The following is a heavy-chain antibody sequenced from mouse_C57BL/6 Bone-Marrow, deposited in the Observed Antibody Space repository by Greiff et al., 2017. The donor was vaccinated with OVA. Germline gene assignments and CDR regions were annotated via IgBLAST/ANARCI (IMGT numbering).Heavy chain of an antibody. CDR2: IDPNSGGT. J-gene: IGHJ1*03. V-gene: IGHV1-72*01. D-gene: IGHD1-1*01. CDR1: GYTFTSYW. CDR3: ARCPYGSSYDWYFDV. Sequence: QVQLQQSGAELVKPGASVKLSCKASGYTFTSYWMHWVKQRPGRGLEWIGRIDPNSGGTKYNEKFKSKATLTVDKPSSTAYMQLSSLTSEDSAVYYCARCPYGSSYDWYFDVWGTGTTVTVSS.